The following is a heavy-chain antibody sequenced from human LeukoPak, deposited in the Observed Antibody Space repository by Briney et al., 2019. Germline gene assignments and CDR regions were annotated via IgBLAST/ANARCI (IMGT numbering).Heavy chain of an antibody. CDR3: AKEKVAGFDY. CDR2: ISDDGSNK. J-gene: IGHJ4*02. D-gene: IGHD6-19*01. Sequence: GGSLRLSCAASGLTFSRDWMTWVRQAPGKGLEWVAIISDDGSNKNCVDSVKGRFTISRDNSKNTLYLQMNSLRPEDTAVYYCAKEKVAGFDYWGQGTLVTVSS. CDR1: GLTFSRDW. V-gene: IGHV3-30*18.